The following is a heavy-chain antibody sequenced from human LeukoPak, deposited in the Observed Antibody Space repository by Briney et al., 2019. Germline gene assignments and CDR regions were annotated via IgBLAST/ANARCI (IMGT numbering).Heavy chain of an antibody. Sequence: GGSLRLSCTASGFTFGDYAMSWFRQAPGKGLEWVGFIRSKAYGETTEYAASVKGRFTISRDDSKSIAYLQMNSLKTEDTAVYYCTRSIAVAGTDDYWGQGTLVTVSS. D-gene: IGHD6-19*01. CDR3: TRSIAVAGTDDY. CDR2: IRSKAYGETT. V-gene: IGHV3-49*03. J-gene: IGHJ4*02. CDR1: GFTFGDYA.